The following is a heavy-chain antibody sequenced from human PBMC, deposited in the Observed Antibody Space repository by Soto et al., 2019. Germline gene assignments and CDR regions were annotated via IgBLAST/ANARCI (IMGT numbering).Heavy chain of an antibody. Sequence: EVQLVESGGGLVQPGVSLRLSCAASGFTFSDHYMDWVRQAPGKGLEWVGRIRNIGNSYTTEYAASVKGRFTISRDDSKNSLYLQMSSLKTEDTAVYYCGRIAMTGASIDYWGQGTLVTVSS. CDR1: GFTFSDHY. J-gene: IGHJ4*02. CDR3: GRIAMTGASIDY. V-gene: IGHV3-72*01. D-gene: IGHD6-19*01. CDR2: IRNIGNSYTT.